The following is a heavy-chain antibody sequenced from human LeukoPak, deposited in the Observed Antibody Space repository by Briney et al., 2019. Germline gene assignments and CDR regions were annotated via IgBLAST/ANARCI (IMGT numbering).Heavy chain of an antibody. CDR3: AHLPLEWLSDGMDV. CDR1: GYTFTSYG. D-gene: IGHD3-3*01. CDR2: IIPILGIA. V-gene: IGHV1-69*04. Sequence: ASVKVSCKASGYTFTSYGISWVRQAPGQGLEWMGRIIPILGIANYAQKFQGRVTITADKSTSTAYMELSSLRSEDTAVYYCAHLPLEWLSDGMDVWGQGTTVTVSS. J-gene: IGHJ6*02.